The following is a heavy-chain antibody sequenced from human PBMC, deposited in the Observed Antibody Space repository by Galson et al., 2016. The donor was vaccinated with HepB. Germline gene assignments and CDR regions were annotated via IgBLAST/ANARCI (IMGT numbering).Heavy chain of an antibody. CDR2: IGGSGAAT. Sequence: SLRLSCAASGFTFSSYAMSWARQAPGKELEWVSSIGGSGAATRYADSAKGRFTISRDNSESTLFLQMDSLRAGDTAVYYCAKDRRISRQFYEWDCWGQGALVTVSS. V-gene: IGHV3-23*01. D-gene: IGHD1-26*01. CDR3: AKDRRISRQFYEWDC. CDR1: GFTFSSYA. J-gene: IGHJ4*02.